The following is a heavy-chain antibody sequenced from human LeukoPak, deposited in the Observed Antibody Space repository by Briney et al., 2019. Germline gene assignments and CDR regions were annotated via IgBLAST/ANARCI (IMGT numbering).Heavy chain of an antibody. CDR3: ARGTRLPYFDY. J-gene: IGHJ4*02. Sequence: GGSLRLSCAASGFAVSSNYMSWVRQAPWKGLEWVSVIYSGGSTYYADSVKGRFTISRDNSKNTLYLQMNSLRAEDTAVYYCARGTRLPYFDYWGQGTLVTVSS. V-gene: IGHV3-66*01. CDR1: GFAVSSNY. CDR2: IYSGGST. D-gene: IGHD5-12*01.